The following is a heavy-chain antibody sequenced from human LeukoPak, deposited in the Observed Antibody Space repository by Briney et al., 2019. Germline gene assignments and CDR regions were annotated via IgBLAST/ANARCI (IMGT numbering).Heavy chain of an antibody. V-gene: IGHV4-34*01. Sequence: SETLSLTCAVYGGSFSGYYWSWIRQPPGKGLEWIGEINHSGNTNYNPSLKSRVTISVDTSKNQFSLKLSSVTAADTAVYYCARGDYGDYYYYYGMGVWGQGTTVTVSS. CDR1: GGSFSGYY. CDR2: INHSGNT. J-gene: IGHJ6*02. CDR3: ARGDYGDYYYYYGMGV. D-gene: IGHD4-17*01.